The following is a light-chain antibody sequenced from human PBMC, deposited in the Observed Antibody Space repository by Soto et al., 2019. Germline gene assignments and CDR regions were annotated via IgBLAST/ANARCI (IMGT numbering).Light chain of an antibody. Sequence: QSVLTQPPSGSGAPGQRVTIFCTGSSSNIGAGYDVQWYQQFPGTAPKLLIYANTNRPSGVPDRFSASKSGTSASLAITGLQAEDEADYFCQSYDSRLSGSVVFGGGTKLTVL. CDR3: QSYDSRLSGSVV. CDR2: ANT. CDR1: SSNIGAGYD. V-gene: IGLV1-40*01. J-gene: IGLJ2*01.